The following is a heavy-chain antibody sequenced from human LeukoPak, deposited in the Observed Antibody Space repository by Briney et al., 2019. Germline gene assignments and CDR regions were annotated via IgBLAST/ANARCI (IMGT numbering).Heavy chain of an antibody. Sequence: SQTLSLTCAISGDSVSSNGAAWNWIRQSPSRGLEWLGRTYYRSKWYNDYAVSVKSRITINPDTSKNQFSLQLNSVTPEDTAVYYCARSGLLWFGELSGRRFDPWGQGTLVTVSS. CDR3: ARSGLLWFGELSGRRFDP. CDR2: TYYRSKWYN. CDR1: GDSVSSNGAA. J-gene: IGHJ5*02. V-gene: IGHV6-1*01. D-gene: IGHD3-10*01.